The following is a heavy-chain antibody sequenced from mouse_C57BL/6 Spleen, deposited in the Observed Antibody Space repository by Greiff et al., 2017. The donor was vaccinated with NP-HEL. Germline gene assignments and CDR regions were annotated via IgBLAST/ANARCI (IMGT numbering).Heavy chain of an antibody. CDR1: GFTFSSYT. CDR3: ARQHYGSSSYFDY. J-gene: IGHJ2*01. V-gene: IGHV5-9*01. D-gene: IGHD1-1*01. CDR2: ISGGGGNT. Sequence: EVKLMESGGGLVKPGGSLKLSCAASGFTFSSYTMSWVRQTPEKRLEWVATISGGGGNTYYPDSVKGRFTISRDNAKNTLYLQMSSLRSEDTALYYCARQHYGSSSYFDYWGQGTTLTVSS.